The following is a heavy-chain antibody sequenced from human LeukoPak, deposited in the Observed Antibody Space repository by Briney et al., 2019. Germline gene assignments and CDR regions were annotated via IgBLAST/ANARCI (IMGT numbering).Heavy chain of an antibody. CDR1: GFTFSSYG. CDR3: AKDREITMIVVAPGDFDY. Sequence: GGSLRLSCAASGFTFSSYGMHWVRQAPGKGLEWVAFIRYDGSNKYYADSVKGRFTISRDNSKNTLYLQMNSLRAEDTAVYYCAKDREITMIVVAPGDFDYWGQGTLVTVSS. D-gene: IGHD3-22*01. V-gene: IGHV3-30*02. J-gene: IGHJ4*02. CDR2: IRYDGSNK.